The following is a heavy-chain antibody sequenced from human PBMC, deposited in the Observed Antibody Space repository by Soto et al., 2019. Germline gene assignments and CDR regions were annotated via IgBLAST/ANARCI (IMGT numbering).Heavy chain of an antibody. Sequence: ASETLSLTCRVSGAALTSGNYYWSWIRQVPGKGLEWIGHIYVTGAVDYNPSLRDRITISQDTSERQFSLNLRLVTAADTSVYYSPRLRRATNIHKRFGPCDQRTLVTVSS. V-gene: IGHV4-31*03. D-gene: IGHD1-26*01. J-gene: IGHJ5*02. CDR1: GAALTSGNYY. CDR3: PRLRRATNIHKRFGP. CDR2: IYVTGAV.